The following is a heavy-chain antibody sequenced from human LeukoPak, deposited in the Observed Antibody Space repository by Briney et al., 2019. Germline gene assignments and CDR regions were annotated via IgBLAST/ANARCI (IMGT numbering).Heavy chain of an antibody. D-gene: IGHD3-9*01. CDR3: ARHPITIFDY. V-gene: IGHV4-34*01. CDR2: INHSGST. J-gene: IGHJ4*02. Sequence: SETLSLTCAVYGGSFSGYYWSWIRQPPGKGLEWIGEINHSGSTNYNPSLKSRVTISVDTSKNQFSLKLSSVTAADTAVYYCARHPITIFDYWGQGTLVTVSS. CDR1: GGSFSGYY.